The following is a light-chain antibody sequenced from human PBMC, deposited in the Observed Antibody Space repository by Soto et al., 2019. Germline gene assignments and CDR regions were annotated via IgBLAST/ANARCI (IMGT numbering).Light chain of an antibody. Sequence: QSALTQPPSASGSPGQSVTISCTGASSDVGGYNYVSWCQQHPGKAPKLMIYEVTKRPSGVPDRFSGSKSGNTASLTVSGLQAEDEADYYCSSYAGSNNLVFGGGTKLTX. CDR1: SSDVGGYNY. J-gene: IGLJ3*02. CDR2: EVT. V-gene: IGLV2-8*01. CDR3: SSYAGSNNLV.